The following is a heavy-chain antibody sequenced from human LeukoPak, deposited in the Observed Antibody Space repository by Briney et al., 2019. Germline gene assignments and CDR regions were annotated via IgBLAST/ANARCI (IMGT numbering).Heavy chain of an antibody. J-gene: IGHJ4*02. Sequence: GGTLRLSCTDSGFTFSNYDMSWFRQPPGKGLEWVSVIYSGGSTYYADSVKGRFTISRDNSKNTLYLQMNSLRAEDTAVYYCARRSDYYDSSGYSGYYFDYWGQGTLVTVSS. CDR1: GFTFSNYD. CDR2: IYSGGST. CDR3: ARRSDYYDSSGYSGYYFDY. D-gene: IGHD3-22*01. V-gene: IGHV3-53*01.